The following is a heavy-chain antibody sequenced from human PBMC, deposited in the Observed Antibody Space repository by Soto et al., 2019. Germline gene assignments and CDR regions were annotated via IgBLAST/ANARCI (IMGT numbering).Heavy chain of an antibody. Sequence: GGSLRLSCAASGLTFSTYAMCWVRQAPGKGLEWVSGISGSGGSTYYADSVKGRFTISRDNSKNTLYLQMNSLRAEDTAVYYCAKLREAPQQKQLERPIDSWGQGTLVNVSS. D-gene: IGHD1-1*01. CDR3: AKLREAPQQKQLERPIDS. J-gene: IGHJ4*02. CDR2: ISGSGGST. V-gene: IGHV3-23*01. CDR1: GLTFSTYA.